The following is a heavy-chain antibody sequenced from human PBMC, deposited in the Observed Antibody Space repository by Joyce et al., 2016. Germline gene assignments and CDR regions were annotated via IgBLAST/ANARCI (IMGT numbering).Heavy chain of an antibody. CDR2: ISYDGIYK. CDR3: AKILTATYSSGWFLDY. Sequence: QVQLVESGGGVVQPGRSLRLSCAAPGLTLSNYGGHWVRQAPGKGLEWVAVISYDGIYKYYADSVKGRFTISRDNSKNTVFLEMNSLRTEDTAVYYCAKILTATYSSGWFLDYWGQGTLVTVSS. CDR1: GLTLSNYG. J-gene: IGHJ4*02. D-gene: IGHD6-25*01. V-gene: IGHV3-30*18.